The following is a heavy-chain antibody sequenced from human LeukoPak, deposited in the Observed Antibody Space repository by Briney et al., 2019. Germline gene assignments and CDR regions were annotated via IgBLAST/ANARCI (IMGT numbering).Heavy chain of an antibody. CDR3: ARHGSIATGAFTY. V-gene: IGHV4-39*01. CDR2: IYYSGST. Sequence: SETLSLTCSVSGGSISRSSYYWGWTRQPPGKGLEWIGSIYYSGSTYYNPSLKSRVTISVDTSRNQFSLRLGSVTAADTAVYYCARHGSIATGAFTYWGQGTLVTVSS. D-gene: IGHD6-13*01. CDR1: GGSISRSSYY. J-gene: IGHJ4*02.